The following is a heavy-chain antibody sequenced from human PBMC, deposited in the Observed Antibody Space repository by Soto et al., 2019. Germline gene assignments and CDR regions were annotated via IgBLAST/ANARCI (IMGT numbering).Heavy chain of an antibody. CDR2: ISSSSSYI. CDR3: ARDGRNSSGWNWFDP. CDR1: GFTFSSYS. J-gene: IGHJ5*02. D-gene: IGHD6-19*01. V-gene: IGHV3-21*01. Sequence: EVQLVESGGGLVKPGGSLRLSCAASGFTFSSYSMNWVRQAPGKGLEWVSSISSSSSYIYYADSVKGRFTISRDNAKNSLYLQMNSLRAEDTAVYYCARDGRNSSGWNWFDPWGQGTLVTVSS.